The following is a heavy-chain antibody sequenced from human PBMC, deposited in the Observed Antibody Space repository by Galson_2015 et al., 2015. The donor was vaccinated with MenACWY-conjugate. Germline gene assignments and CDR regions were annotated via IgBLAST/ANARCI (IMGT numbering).Heavy chain of an antibody. CDR1: GFTFTSSA. D-gene: IGHD3-3*02. J-gene: IGHJ5*02. V-gene: IGHV1-58*01. CDR2: IVVGSGNT. Sequence: SVKVSCKASGFTFTSSAVQWVRQARGQRLEWIGWIVVGSGNTNYAQKFQERVTITRDMSTSTAYMELSSLRSEDTAVYYCAADILKMEHSANWFDPWGQGTLVTVSS. CDR3: AADILKMEHSANWFDP.